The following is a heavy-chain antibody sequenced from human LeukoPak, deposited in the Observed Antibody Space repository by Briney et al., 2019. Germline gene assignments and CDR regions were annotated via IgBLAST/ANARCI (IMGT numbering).Heavy chain of an antibody. D-gene: IGHD2-15*01. V-gene: IGHV4-39*01. CDR1: GGSLSSTSHY. CDR3: ASDGGSYPTIHYFDS. J-gene: IGHJ4*02. Sequence: SETLSLTCTVSGGSLSSTSHYWGWIRQPPGKGLEWIGSIYYSGTTYYNPSLRSRVIISVDTAENQFSLRLTSVTAADTAVYYCASDGGSYPTIHYFDSWGQGVLVTVSS. CDR2: IYYSGTT.